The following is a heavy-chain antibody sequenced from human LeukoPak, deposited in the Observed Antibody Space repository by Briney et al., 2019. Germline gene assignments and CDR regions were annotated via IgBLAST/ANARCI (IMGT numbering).Heavy chain of an antibody. J-gene: IGHJ4*02. V-gene: IGHV4-4*07. D-gene: IGHD6-6*01. CDR2: IYTSGST. CDR1: GGSISSYY. Sequence: SETLSLTCTVSGGSISSYYWSWIRQPAGKGLEWIGRIYTSGSTNYNPSLKSRVTMSVDTSKNQFSLKLSSVTAADTAVYYCAGFSSSSAENLRRGPYWGQGTLVTVSS. CDR3: AGFSSSSAENLRRGPY.